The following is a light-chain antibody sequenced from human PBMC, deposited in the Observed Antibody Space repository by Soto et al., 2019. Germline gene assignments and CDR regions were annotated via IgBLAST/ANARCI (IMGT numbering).Light chain of an antibody. CDR2: WAS. J-gene: IGKJ1*01. Sequence: DIVMTQSPDSLAVSLGEGASINCKSSQTILYSSNNKSYLGWYQQSPGQPPKLLIYWASTRESGVPDRFRGSGSGTDFTLTISSLQAEDVAVYYCQQYYTTPRTFGQGTKVEIK. CDR3: QQYYTTPRT. CDR1: QTILYSSNNKSY. V-gene: IGKV4-1*01.